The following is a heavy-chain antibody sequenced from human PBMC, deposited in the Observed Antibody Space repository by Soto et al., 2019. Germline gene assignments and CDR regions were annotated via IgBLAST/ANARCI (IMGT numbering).Heavy chain of an antibody. D-gene: IGHD4-4*01. CDR1: GVTFSSYA. CDR3: AKDRSVCLTTTDVSPAFDI. V-gene: IGHV3-23*01. CDR2: ISGSGGAT. Sequence: PGGSLRLSCAASGVTFSSYAITWVRQAPGKGLEWVSTISGSGGATYYADSVKGRFTISRDNSKNTLYLHMNSLKEDDTAVYMCAKDRSVCLTTTDVSPAFDIWGQGTGVTVS. J-gene: IGHJ3*02.